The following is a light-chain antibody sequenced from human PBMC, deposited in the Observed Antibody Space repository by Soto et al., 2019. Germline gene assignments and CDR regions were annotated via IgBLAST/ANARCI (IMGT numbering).Light chain of an antibody. CDR1: QSVRDY. Sequence: EIVMTQSPATLSVSPGERATLSCRASQSVRDYLAWYQQKPGQAPGLLIYGASIRATGIPARFSGSGSDTEFTLTISSLQSEDFATYYCHQYDNWPLTFGPGTKVDIK. CDR3: HQYDNWPLT. V-gene: IGKV3-15*01. J-gene: IGKJ3*01. CDR2: GAS.